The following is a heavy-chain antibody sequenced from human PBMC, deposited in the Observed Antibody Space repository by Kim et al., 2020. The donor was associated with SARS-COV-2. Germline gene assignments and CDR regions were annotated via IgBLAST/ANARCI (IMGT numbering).Heavy chain of an antibody. J-gene: IGHJ4*02. Sequence: FYADSEEDRFTITRNNSRCRLDLQMNSLRAEDTAVYYCAKGYSYARRFDCWGQGTLVSVSS. CDR3: AKGYSYARRFDC. D-gene: IGHD5-18*01. V-gene: IGHV3-23*01.